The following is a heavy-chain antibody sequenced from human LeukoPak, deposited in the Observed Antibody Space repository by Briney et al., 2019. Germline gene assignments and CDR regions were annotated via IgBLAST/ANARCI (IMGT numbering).Heavy chain of an antibody. CDR1: GFTVSSNY. V-gene: IGHV3-53*01. J-gene: IGHJ4*02. CDR3: ARAQQLTHFDY. CDR2: IYSGGST. Sequence: GGSLRLSCAASGFTVSSNYMSWVRQAPGKGLEWVSVIYSGGSTYYADSVKGRFTISRDNSKNTLYPQMNSLRAEDTAVYYCARAQQLTHFDYWGQGTLVTVSS. D-gene: IGHD6-13*01.